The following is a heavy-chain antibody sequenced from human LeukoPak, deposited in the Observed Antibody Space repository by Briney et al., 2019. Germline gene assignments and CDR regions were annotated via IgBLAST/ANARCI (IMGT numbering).Heavy chain of an antibody. J-gene: IGHJ5*02. CDR2: ISSSSSTI. D-gene: IGHD6-13*01. CDR3: ARDSWDSSSRPNWFDP. V-gene: IGHV3-48*04. CDR1: GFTFSSYS. Sequence: GGSLRLSCAASGFTFSSYSMNWVRQAPGNGLEWVSYISSSSSTIYYADSAKGRFTISRDNAKNSVYLQMNSLRAEDTAVYYCARDSWDSSSRPNWFDPWGQGTLVTVSS.